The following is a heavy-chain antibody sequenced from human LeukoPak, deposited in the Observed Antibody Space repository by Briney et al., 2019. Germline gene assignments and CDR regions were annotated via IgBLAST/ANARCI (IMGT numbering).Heavy chain of an antibody. J-gene: IGHJ4*02. V-gene: IGHV4-31*03. CDR1: GGSISSGGYY. CDR3: ARDSSGWYGGGFDY. Sequence: PSETLSLTCTVSGGSISSGGYYWSWIRQHPGKGLEWIGYIYYSGSTYYNPSLKSRVTISVDTSKNQFSLRLSSVTAADTAVYYCARDSSGWYGGGFDYWGQGTLVTVSS. D-gene: IGHD6-19*01. CDR2: IYYSGST.